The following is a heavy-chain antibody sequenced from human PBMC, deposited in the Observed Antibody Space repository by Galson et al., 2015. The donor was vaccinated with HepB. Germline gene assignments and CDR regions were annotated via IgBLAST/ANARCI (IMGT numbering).Heavy chain of an antibody. CDR3: ASGQQWLVNYYYYMDV. CDR1: GGTFSTHG. D-gene: IGHD6-19*01. V-gene: IGHV1-69*04. J-gene: IGHJ6*03. CDR2: IIPILART. Sequence: SVKVSCKASGGTFSTHGFSWVRQAPGQGLEWMGRIIPILARTDYAQKFQGRVTITADTSTSTVYMELSSLRSEDTAMYYCASGQQWLVNYYYYMDVWGIGTTVTVSS.